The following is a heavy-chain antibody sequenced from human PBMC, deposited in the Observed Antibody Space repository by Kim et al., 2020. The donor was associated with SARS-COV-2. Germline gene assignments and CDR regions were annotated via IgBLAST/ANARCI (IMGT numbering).Heavy chain of an antibody. CDR3: AREKYSDGLNWFDP. J-gene: IGHJ5*02. CDR1: GYTFTSYA. CDR2: INTNTGNP. Sequence: ASVKVSCKASGYTFTSYAMNWVRQAPGQGLEWMGWINTNTGNPTYAQGFTGRFFFSLDTSVSTAYLQISSLKAEDTAVYYCAREKYSDGLNWFDPRGQGTLVTVSS. V-gene: IGHV7-4-1*02. D-gene: IGHD5-18*01.